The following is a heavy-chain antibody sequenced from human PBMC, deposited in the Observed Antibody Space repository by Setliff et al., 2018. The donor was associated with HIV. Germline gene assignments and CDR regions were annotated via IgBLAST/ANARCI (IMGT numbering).Heavy chain of an antibody. D-gene: IGHD6-13*01. J-gene: IGHJ6*02. CDR2: ISTYSDET. CDR1: GYTFTTYG. V-gene: IGHV1-18*01. CDR3: ARDSLAAAEYYGMDV. Sequence: ASVKVSCKPSGYTFTTYGLSWVRQAPGQGLEWMGWISTYSDETSYSQNLQGRLTMTTDTSTSTAYMELRSLRSDDTAVYYCARDSLAAAEYYGMDVWGQGTTVTVSS.